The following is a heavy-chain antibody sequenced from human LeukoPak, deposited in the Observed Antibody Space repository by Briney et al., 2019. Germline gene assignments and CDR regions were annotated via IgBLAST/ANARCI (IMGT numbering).Heavy chain of an antibody. CDR3: ARVKVNNWNDLLGFDP. D-gene: IGHD1-1*01. J-gene: IGHJ5*02. Sequence: SETLSLTCTVSGGSISSYYWSWIRQPAGKGLEWIGRIYTSGSTNYNPSLKSRVTMSVDTSKNQFSLKLSSVNAADTAVYYCARVKVNNWNDLLGFDPWGQGTLVTVSS. CDR1: GGSISSYY. V-gene: IGHV4-4*07. CDR2: IYTSGST.